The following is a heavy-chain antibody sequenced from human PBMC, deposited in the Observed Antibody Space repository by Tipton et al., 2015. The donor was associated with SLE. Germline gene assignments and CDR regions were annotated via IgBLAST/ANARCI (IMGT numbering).Heavy chain of an antibody. J-gene: IGHJ5*02. D-gene: IGHD4-23*01. CDR1: GGSISRGYY. Sequence: TLSPTCTVSGGSISRGYYWGWIRQPPGGGLEWLGSVYPGGTAYYNPSLKSRVTVSVDTAKNQFSLKLTSVTAADTAVYYCARDPLRDYGGQTAPESWGQGTLVTVSS. CDR3: ARDPLRDYGGQTAPES. V-gene: IGHV4-38-2*02. CDR2: VYPGGTA.